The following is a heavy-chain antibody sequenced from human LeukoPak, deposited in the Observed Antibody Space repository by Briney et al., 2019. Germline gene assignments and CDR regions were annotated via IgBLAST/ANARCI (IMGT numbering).Heavy chain of an antibody. CDR2: LRYDGSNK. V-gene: IGHV3-30*02. CDR1: GGTFTSYA. CDR3: AKDGIRSGNYPNYFDY. D-gene: IGHD1-26*01. J-gene: IGHJ4*02. Sequence: SCKASGGTFTSYAISWVRQAPGKGLEWVAFLRYDGSNKYYADSVQGRFSISRDNSKNTLFLQMNSLRVEDTAVYYCAKDGIRSGNYPNYFDYWGQGALVTVSS.